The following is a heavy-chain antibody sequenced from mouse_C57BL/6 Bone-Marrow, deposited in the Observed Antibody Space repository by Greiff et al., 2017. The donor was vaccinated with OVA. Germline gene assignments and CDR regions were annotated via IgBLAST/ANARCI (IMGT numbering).Heavy chain of an antibody. D-gene: IGHD4-1*01. CDR1: GYTFTSYW. CDR3: TRANWDRTWFAY. Sequence: VQLQQSGTVLARPGASVKMSCKTSGYTFTSYWMHWVKQRPGQGLEWIGAIYPGNSDTSYNQKFKGKAKLTAVTSASTAYMELSSLTNEDSAVYYCTRANWDRTWFAYWGQGTLVTVSA. J-gene: IGHJ3*01. V-gene: IGHV1-5*01. CDR2: IYPGNSDT.